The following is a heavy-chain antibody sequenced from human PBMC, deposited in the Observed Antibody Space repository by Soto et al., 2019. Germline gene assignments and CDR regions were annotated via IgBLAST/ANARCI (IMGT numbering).Heavy chain of an antibody. CDR2: IYHSGST. D-gene: IGHD3-9*01. Sequence: PSETLSLTCAVSGGSISSSNWWSWVRQPPGKGLEWIGEIYHSGSTNYNPSLKSRVTISVGKSKNQFSLKLSSVTAADTAVYYCARAFNVLRYFDWLADGYYHYGMDVWGQGTTVTVSS. J-gene: IGHJ6*02. CDR1: GGSISSSNW. V-gene: IGHV4-4*02. CDR3: ARAFNVLRYFDWLADGYYHYGMDV.